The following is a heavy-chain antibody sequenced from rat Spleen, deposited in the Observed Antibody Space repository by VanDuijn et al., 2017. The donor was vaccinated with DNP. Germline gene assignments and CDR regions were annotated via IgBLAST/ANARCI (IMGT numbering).Heavy chain of an antibody. V-gene: IGHV5S13*01. J-gene: IGHJ2*01. Sequence: EVHLVESGGGLVQPGRSLTLSCAASGFNFSDSGMAWVRQAPTKGLEWVASISTGGGYTYYRDSVEGRFTISRDNAKSTLYLQMNSLRSEDMATYYCARWNSGHFDYWGQGVMVTVSS. CDR2: ISTGGGYT. D-gene: IGHD4-3*01. CDR1: GFNFSDSG. CDR3: ARWNSGHFDY.